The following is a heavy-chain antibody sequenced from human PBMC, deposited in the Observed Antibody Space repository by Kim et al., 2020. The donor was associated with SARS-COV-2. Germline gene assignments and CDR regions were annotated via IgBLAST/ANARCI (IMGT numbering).Heavy chain of an antibody. J-gene: IGHJ4*02. Sequence: NYNPSLKSRVTISVDTSKNQFSLKLSSVTAADTAVYYCARFRGGQLGFDYWGQGTLVTVSS. CDR3: ARFRGGQLGFDY. D-gene: IGHD6-6*01. V-gene: IGHV4-34*01.